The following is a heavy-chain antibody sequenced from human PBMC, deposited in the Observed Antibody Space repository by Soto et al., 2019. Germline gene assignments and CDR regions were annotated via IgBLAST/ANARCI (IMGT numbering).Heavy chain of an antibody. D-gene: IGHD1-1*01. CDR2: IFYNGGT. V-gene: IGHV4-59*02. CDR3: ALGQLGHKGIDS. CDR1: GDSVSTYY. Sequence: PSETLSLTCTVSGDSVSTYYWSWIRQSQVKGLRWIGYIFYNGGTAYNPSLKSRVTMSLDMSKNQFSLKLTSVTAAATAVYYCALGQLGHKGIDSWGQGTLVAVSS. J-gene: IGHJ4*02.